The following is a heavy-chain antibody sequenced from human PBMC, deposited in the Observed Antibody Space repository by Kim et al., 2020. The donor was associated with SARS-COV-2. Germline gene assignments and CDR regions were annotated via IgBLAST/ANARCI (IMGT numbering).Heavy chain of an antibody. CDR3: ARLPGAAAHYYYYGMVV. V-gene: IGHV5-51*01. CDR1: GYSFTSYW. D-gene: IGHD6-13*01. CDR2: IYPGDSDT. Sequence: GESLKISCKGSGYSFTSYWIGWVRQMPGKGLEWMGIIYPGDSDTRYSPSFQGQVTISADKSISTAYLQWSSLKASDTAMYYCARLPGAAAHYYYYGMVVWGQGTTVSVSS. J-gene: IGHJ6*02.